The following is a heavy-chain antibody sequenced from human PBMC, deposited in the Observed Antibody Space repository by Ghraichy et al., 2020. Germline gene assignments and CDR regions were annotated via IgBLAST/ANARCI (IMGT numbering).Heavy chain of an antibody. D-gene: IGHD6-19*01. CDR3: ARHPYSSGWYGMDV. CDR2: INNDGSST. Sequence: GGSLRLSCAASGFTFSNYWMHWVRLPPGKGLVWVSRINNDGSSTTYADSVKGRFTISRDNAKNTLYLQMDSLRAEDTAVYYCARHPYSSGWYGMDVWGQGTTVTVSS. J-gene: IGHJ6*02. V-gene: IGHV3-74*03. CDR1: GFTFSNYW.